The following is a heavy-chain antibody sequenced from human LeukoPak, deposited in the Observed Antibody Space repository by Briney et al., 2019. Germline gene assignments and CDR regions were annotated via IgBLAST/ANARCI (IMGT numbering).Heavy chain of an antibody. CDR3: ARGWNGGSLNWFDP. CDR2: INPNSGGI. CDR1: GYTFTAFY. J-gene: IGHJ5*02. D-gene: IGHD1-26*01. V-gene: IGHV1-2*02. Sequence: ASVKVSCKASGYTFTAFYIHWVRQTPGQGLEWMGWINPNSGGINYAQKFQGRVTMTRDTSISAAYMQLSSLRSDDTAVYYCARGWNGGSLNWFDPWGQGTLVAVSS.